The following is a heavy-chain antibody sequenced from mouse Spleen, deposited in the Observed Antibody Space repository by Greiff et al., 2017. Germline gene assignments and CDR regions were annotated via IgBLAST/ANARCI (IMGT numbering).Heavy chain of an antibody. J-gene: IGHJ3*01. CDR2: IDPYYGGT. CDR3: SRGEAWFAY. V-gene: IGHV1S135*01. Sequence: LKESGPELVKPGASVKISCKASGYSFTGYNMNWVKQSNGKSLEWIGHIDPYYGGTSYNQKFKGKATLTVDKSSSTAYMQLSSLPSEDSAVYYCSRGEAWFAYWGQGTLVTVSA. CDR1: GYSFTGYN.